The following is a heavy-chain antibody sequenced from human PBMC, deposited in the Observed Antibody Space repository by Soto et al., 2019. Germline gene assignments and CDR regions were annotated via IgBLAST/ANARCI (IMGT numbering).Heavy chain of an antibody. J-gene: IGHJ5*02. CDR3: ARDQRSYGEPPFDP. Sequence: GASVKVSFKASGFTFTGYYIHWVRQAPGQGLEWMGWIKSNDGDPKYAQKFQDRVTMTRDTSMKTVYMEFSRLRSDDTAVYYCARDQRSYGEPPFDPWGQGTLVTVSS. D-gene: IGHD3-16*01. CDR2: IKSNDGDP. CDR1: GFTFTGYY. V-gene: IGHV1-2*02.